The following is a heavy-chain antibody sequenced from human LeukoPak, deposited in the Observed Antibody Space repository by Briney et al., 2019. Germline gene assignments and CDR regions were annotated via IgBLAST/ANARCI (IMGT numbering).Heavy chain of an antibody. Sequence: ASVKVSCKASGCTFTSYYMHWVRQAPGQGLEWMGIINPSGGSTSYAQKFQGRVTMTRDTSTSTVYMELSSLRSEDTAVYYCARVNSSGWFGYYYYGMDVWGQGTTVTVSS. CDR2: INPSGGST. D-gene: IGHD6-19*01. CDR1: GCTFTSYY. CDR3: ARVNSSGWFGYYYYGMDV. J-gene: IGHJ6*02. V-gene: IGHV1-46*01.